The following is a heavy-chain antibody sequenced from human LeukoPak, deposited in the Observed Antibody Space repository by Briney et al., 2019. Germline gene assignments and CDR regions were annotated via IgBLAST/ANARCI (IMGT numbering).Heavy chain of an antibody. Sequence: PSETLSLTCAVYGGSFSGYYWSWIRQPPGKGLEWIGEINHSGSTNYNPSLKSRVTISVDTSKNQFSLKLSSVTAADTAVYYCARGGADIVVVVAATRPAFDIWGQGTMVTVSS. CDR3: ARGGADIVVVVAATRPAFDI. V-gene: IGHV4-34*01. CDR2: INHSGST. J-gene: IGHJ3*02. D-gene: IGHD2-15*01. CDR1: GGSFSGYY.